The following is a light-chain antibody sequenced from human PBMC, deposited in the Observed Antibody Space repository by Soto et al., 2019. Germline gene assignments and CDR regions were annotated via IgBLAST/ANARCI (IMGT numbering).Light chain of an antibody. CDR1: QSVSNNY. Sequence: EIVLTQSPGTLSLSPGERATLSCRASQSVSNNYLAWYQQKPGQAPRLLIYGASNRATGIPDRFSGNGSGTDFTLTISRLEPEDSAVYYCQQYGSPPFTFGGGTKVDIK. V-gene: IGKV3-20*01. CDR3: QQYGSPPFT. J-gene: IGKJ4*01. CDR2: GAS.